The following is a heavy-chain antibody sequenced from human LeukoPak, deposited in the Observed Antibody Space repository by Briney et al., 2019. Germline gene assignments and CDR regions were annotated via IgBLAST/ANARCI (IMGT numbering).Heavy chain of an antibody. CDR2: ISGDGVST. V-gene: IGHV3-43*02. CDR1: GFTFDDCA. D-gene: IGHD1-26*01. Sequence: GGSLRLSCAASGFTFDDCAMHWVRQAPGKGLEWVSRISGDGVSTYYADSVKGRFTISRDISKNSLYLQMNSLRIEDTALYYCTKDSSGRFHYFDSWGQGTLVTAPS. CDR3: TKDSSGRFHYFDS. J-gene: IGHJ4*02.